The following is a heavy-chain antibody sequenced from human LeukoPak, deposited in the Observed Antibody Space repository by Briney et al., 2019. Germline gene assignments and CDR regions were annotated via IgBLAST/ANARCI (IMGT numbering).Heavy chain of an antibody. D-gene: IGHD4-17*01. CDR1: GGTFSSYA. V-gene: IGHV1-69*05. CDR3: ARDYDYGDYVRFDY. J-gene: IGHJ4*02. CDR2: IIPIFGTA. Sequence: SVKVSCKASGGTFSSYAISWVRQAPGQGLEWMGRIIPIFGTANCAQKFQGRVTITTDESTSTAYMELSSLRSEDTAVYYCARDYDYGDYVRFDYWAREPWSPSPQ.